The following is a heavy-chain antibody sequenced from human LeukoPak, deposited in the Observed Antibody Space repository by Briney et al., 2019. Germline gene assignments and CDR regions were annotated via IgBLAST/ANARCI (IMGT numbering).Heavy chain of an antibody. Sequence: GGSLRLSCAASDFPFIGYTMHWVRQAPGKGLEWVAGIPYDGSQNSYADSVKGRFSISRDNSKSALYLQMNSLRAEDTAVYYCAKVSQQWLAMGPYYYYMDVWGKGTTVTISS. CDR2: IPYDGSQN. CDR3: AKVSQQWLAMGPYYYYMDV. D-gene: IGHD6-19*01. CDR1: DFPFIGYT. J-gene: IGHJ6*03. V-gene: IGHV3-30*04.